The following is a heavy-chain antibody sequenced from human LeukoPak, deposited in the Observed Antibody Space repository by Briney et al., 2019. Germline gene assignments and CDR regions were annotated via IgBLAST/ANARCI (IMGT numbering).Heavy chain of an antibody. CDR3: ARAMITFGGVIVFDY. CDR2: ISSSSSYI. D-gene: IGHD3-16*02. Sequence: GGSLRLSCAASGFTFDDYGMSWVRQAPGKGLEWVSSISSSSSYIYYADSVKGRFTISRDNAKNSLYLQMNSLRAEDTAVYYCARAMITFGGVIVFDYWGQGTLVTVSS. J-gene: IGHJ4*02. CDR1: GFTFDDYG. V-gene: IGHV3-21*01.